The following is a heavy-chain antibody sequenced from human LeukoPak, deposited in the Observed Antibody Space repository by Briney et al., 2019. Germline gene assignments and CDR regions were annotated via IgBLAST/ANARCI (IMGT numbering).Heavy chain of an antibody. CDR3: KTDIVVVPAASRSDY. CDR1: GYTFTSYG. D-gene: IGHD2-2*01. Sequence: ASVKVSCKASGYTFTSYGISWVRQAPGQGLEWMGWISAYNGNTNYAQKFQGRVTMTRDTSISTAYMELSRLRSDDTAVYYCKTDIVVVPAASRSDYWGQGTLVTVSS. J-gene: IGHJ4*02. V-gene: IGHV1-18*01. CDR2: ISAYNGNT.